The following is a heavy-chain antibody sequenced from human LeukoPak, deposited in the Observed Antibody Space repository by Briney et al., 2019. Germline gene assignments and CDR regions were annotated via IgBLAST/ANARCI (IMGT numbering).Heavy chain of an antibody. CDR2: ISSSSSYI. CDR3: ARKENVYYYFDY. Sequence: GGSLRLSRAASGFTFSSYSMNWVRQAPGKGLEWVSSISSSSSYIYYADSVKGRFTISRDNAKDSLYLQMNSLRAEDTAVYYCARKENVYYYFDYWGQGTLVTVSS. J-gene: IGHJ4*02. CDR1: GFTFSSYS. V-gene: IGHV3-21*01. D-gene: IGHD3-10*01.